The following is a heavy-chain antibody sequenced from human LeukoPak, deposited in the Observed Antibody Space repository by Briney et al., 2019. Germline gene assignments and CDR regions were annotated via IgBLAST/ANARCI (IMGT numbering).Heavy chain of an antibody. V-gene: IGHV3-23*01. J-gene: IGHJ4*02. D-gene: IGHD2-2*01. Sequence: PGGSLRLSCAASGFTFSSYAMSWVRQAPGKGLEWVSAISGSGGSTYYADSVKGRFTISRDNSKNTLYLQMNSLRAEDTAVYYCAKSPRYCSSTSGYSIFDYWGQGTLVTVSS. CDR2: ISGSGGST. CDR3: AKSPRYCSSTSGYSIFDY. CDR1: GFTFSSYA.